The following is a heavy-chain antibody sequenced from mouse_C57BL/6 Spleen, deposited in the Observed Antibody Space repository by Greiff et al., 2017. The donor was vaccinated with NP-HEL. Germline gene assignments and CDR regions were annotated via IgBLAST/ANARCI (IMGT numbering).Heavy chain of an antibody. D-gene: IGHD2-5*01. J-gene: IGHJ2*01. Sequence: QVQLQQPGAELVKPGASVKLSCKASGYTFTSYWMHWVKQRPGQGLEWIGMIHPNSGSTNYNEKFKSKATLTVDKSSSTAYMQLSSLTSEDSAVYYCARAYYSNYEEFDYWGQGTTLTVSS. CDR1: GYTFTSYW. CDR2: IHPNSGST. V-gene: IGHV1-64*01. CDR3: ARAYYSNYEEFDY.